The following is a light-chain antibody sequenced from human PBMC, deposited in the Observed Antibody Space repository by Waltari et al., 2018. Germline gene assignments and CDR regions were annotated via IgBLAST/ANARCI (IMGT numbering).Light chain of an antibody. J-gene: IGKJ1*01. CDR3: QQYNIYPWT. CDR1: QSISNW. V-gene: IGKV1-5*03. Sequence: DIQMTQSPSTLSASVGDRVIITCRASQSISNWLAWYQQKPGKAPKLLIYKASSLESRVPSRFSGSGSGTEFTLTISSLQPDDFATYYCQQYNIYPWTFGQGTKVEIK. CDR2: KAS.